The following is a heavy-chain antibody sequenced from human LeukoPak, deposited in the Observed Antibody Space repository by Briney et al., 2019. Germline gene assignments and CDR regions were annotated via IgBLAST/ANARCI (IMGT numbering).Heavy chain of an antibody. CDR1: GFTFSSYW. CDR2: IKQDGSEK. Sequence: GGSLRLSCAASGFTFSSYWMSWVRQAPGKGLEWVANIKQDGSEKYYVDSVKGRFTISRDNAKNSLYLQMNSLRAEDTAVYYCARPDGSGSYYYYYYGMDVWGQGTTVTVSS. V-gene: IGHV3-7*01. D-gene: IGHD3-10*01. CDR3: ARPDGSGSYYYYYYGMDV. J-gene: IGHJ6*02.